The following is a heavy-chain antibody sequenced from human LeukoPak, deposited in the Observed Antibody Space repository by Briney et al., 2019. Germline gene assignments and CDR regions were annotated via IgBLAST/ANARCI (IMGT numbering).Heavy chain of an antibody. V-gene: IGHV4-59*01. J-gene: IGHJ4*02. CDR2: IYYSGST. CDR1: GGSISSYY. CDR3: ARDGRGYFDY. Sequence: SETLSLTCTVSGGSISSYYWSWIRQPPGKGLEWIGYIYYSGSTNYNPSHKSRVTISVDTSKNQFSLKLSSVTAADTAVYYCARDGRGYFDYWGQGTLVTVSS.